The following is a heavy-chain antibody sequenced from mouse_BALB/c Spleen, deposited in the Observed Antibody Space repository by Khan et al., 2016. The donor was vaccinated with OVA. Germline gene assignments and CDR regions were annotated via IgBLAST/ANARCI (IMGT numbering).Heavy chain of an antibody. D-gene: IGHD2-10*01. V-gene: IGHV9-3-1*01. CDR2: INTYTGEP. J-gene: IGHJ4*01. CDR3: ARPPYFSYVMVY. Sequence: QVQLKESGPELKKPGETVKISCKASGYTFTNYGMNWVKQAPGKGLKWMGWINTYTGEPTYAVDFKGRFAFSLETSASTAYLQINNLKNEDTATYFCARPPYFSYVMVYWGQGTSVTVSS. CDR1: GYTFTNYG.